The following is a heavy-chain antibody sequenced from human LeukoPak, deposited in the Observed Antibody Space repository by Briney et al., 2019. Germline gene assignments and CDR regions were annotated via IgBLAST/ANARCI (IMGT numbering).Heavy chain of an antibody. J-gene: IGHJ4*02. Sequence: PGGSLRLSCAASGFTVSNYWMSWVRQAPGKGLEWVANIKQDGSDKYYVDPVKGRFTISRDNAKNSLFLQMNSLRVEDTAVYYCARGVYWGQGTLVTVSS. CDR2: IKQDGSDK. CDR3: ARGVY. CDR1: GFTVSNYW. V-gene: IGHV3-7*04.